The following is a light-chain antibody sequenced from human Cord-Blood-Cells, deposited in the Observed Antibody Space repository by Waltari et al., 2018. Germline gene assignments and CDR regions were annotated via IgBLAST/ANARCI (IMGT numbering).Light chain of an antibody. V-gene: IGKV3-15*01. CDR3: QQYNNWPRT. CDR2: GAS. CDR1: QSVSSN. Sequence: EIVRTHSPATLSVSPGERATLSCRASQSVSSNLAWYQQKPGQAPRLLIYGASTRATGIPARFSGSGSGTEFTLTISSLQSEDFAVYYCQQYNNWPRTFGQGTKVEIK. J-gene: IGKJ1*01.